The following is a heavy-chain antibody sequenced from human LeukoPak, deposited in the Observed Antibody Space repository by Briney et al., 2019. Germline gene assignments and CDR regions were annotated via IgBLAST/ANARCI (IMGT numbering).Heavy chain of an antibody. V-gene: IGHV3-21*01. CDR2: ISNGGGYI. Sequence: GGSLRLSCAASGFTFSNYNMNWVRQAPGKGLEWVSFISNGGGYIYYTDSVKGRFTISRDNAKNSLFLQMNSLRAEDTAVYFCARAVVGSAYDYFDYWGQGTLVTVSS. CDR3: ARAVVGSAYDYFDY. J-gene: IGHJ4*02. CDR1: GFTFSNYN. D-gene: IGHD5-12*01.